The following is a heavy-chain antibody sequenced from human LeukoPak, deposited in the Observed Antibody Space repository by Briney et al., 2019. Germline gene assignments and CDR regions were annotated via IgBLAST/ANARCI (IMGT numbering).Heavy chain of an antibody. CDR2: INPSGGST. CDR3: ARDRGTAMVPPHY. J-gene: IGHJ4*02. D-gene: IGHD5-18*01. V-gene: IGHV1-46*01. CDR1: GYAFTSYY. Sequence: GASVKVSCKASGYAFTSYYMHWVRQAPGQGLEWMGIINPSGGSTTYAQKLQGRVTMTTDTSTSTAYMELRSLRSDDTAVYYCARDRGTAMVPPHYWGQGTLVTVSS.